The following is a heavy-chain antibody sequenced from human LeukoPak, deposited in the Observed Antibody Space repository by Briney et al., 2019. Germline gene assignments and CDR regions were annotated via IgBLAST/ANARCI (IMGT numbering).Heavy chain of an antibody. J-gene: IGHJ3*02. CDR2: IHYSGST. CDR1: GGSISSSSYY. Sequence: SETLSLTCTVSGGSISSSSYYWGWIRQPPGKGLEWIGSIHYSGSTYYNPSLKSRVTISVDTSKNQFSLKLSSVTAADTAVYYCARMYAFDIWGQGTMVTVSS. CDR3: ARMYAFDI. V-gene: IGHV4-39*01.